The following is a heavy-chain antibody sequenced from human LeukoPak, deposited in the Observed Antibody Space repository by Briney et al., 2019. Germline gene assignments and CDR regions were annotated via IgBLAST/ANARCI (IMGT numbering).Heavy chain of an antibody. Sequence: PSQTLSLTCAVYGGSFSGYYWTWIRQPPGKGLEWIGEINHSGSTNYNPSLKSRVTISVDTSKNQFSLKLSSVTAADTAVYYCARRGVDYGDYGRSVDYWGQGTLVTVSS. D-gene: IGHD4-17*01. CDR2: INHSGST. V-gene: IGHV4-34*01. J-gene: IGHJ4*02. CDR1: GGSFSGYY. CDR3: ARRGVDYGDYGRSVDY.